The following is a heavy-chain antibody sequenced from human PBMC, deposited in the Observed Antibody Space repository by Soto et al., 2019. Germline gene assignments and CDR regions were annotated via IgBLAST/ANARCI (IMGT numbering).Heavy chain of an antibody. V-gene: IGHV5-51*01. D-gene: IGHD4-17*01. CDR2: IYPGDSDT. CDR3: ARSLGVYGHYYGMDV. Sequence: PGESLKISCKGSGYSFTSYWIGWVRQMPGKGLEWMDIIYPGDSDTRYSTSFQGQFTISANKSISTAYLQWSSLKASDTAMYYCARSLGVYGHYYGMDVWGQGTRVTVSS. CDR1: GYSFTSYW. J-gene: IGHJ6*02.